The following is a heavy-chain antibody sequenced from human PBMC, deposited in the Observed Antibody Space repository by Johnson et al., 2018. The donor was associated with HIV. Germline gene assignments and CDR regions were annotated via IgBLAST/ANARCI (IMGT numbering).Heavy chain of an antibody. J-gene: IGHJ3*02. Sequence: VQLVESGGGLVQPGRSLRLSCVASGVKLDDYAMHWVRQPPGQGLEWVAGISWNSHIVDYADSVKGRLTISRDNTKNSLYLQMNSLRAEEKALYYCVKDQWGKWYSGTYGGAFDIWGQGTMVTVS. V-gene: IGHV3-9*01. CDR1: GVKLDDYA. CDR2: ISWNSHIV. D-gene: IGHD1-26*01. CDR3: VKDQWGKWYSGTYGGAFDI.